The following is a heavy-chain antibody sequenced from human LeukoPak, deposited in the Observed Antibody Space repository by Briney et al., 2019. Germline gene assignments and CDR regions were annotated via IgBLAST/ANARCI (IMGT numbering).Heavy chain of an antibody. Sequence: PGGSLRLSCAASGFTFSNYWMTWVRQAPGKGLERVAQIKHDGSEHYYVDSVKGRFTISRDNAKNSLYLQMSSLRADDTAVYYCARDQTPFVWGQGILVTVSS. V-gene: IGHV3-7*01. CDR2: IKHDGSEH. J-gene: IGHJ4*02. CDR1: GFTFSNYW. CDR3: ARDQTPFV.